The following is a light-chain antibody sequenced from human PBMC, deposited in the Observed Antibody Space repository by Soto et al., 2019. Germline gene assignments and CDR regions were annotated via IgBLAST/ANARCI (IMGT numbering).Light chain of an antibody. CDR1: QSVSSSY. V-gene: IGKV3-20*01. Sequence: EIVLTQSPGTLSLSPRERATLACRASQSVSSSYFAWYQQKPGQAPRLLIYGASSRATGIPDRFSGSGSGTDFTLTISRLEPEDFAVYYCQQYGSSLTWTFGQGTKVDIK. CDR3: QQYGSSLTWT. CDR2: GAS. J-gene: IGKJ1*01.